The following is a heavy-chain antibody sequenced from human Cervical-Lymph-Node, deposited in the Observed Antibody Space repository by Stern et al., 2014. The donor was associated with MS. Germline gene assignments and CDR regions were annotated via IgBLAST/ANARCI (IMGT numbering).Heavy chain of an antibody. D-gene: IGHD3-3*01. CDR2: IYYSGST. CDR3: ARVAYDFWSGYYPFDY. J-gene: IGHJ4*02. Sequence: QVQLQESGPGLVKPSQTLSLTCTVSGCSISSGGYYWGWIRQHPGKGLEWIGYIYYSGSTYYNPSLKSRVTISVDTSKNQFSLKLSSVTAADTAVYYCARVAYDFWSGYYPFDYWGQGTLVTVSS. CDR1: GCSISSGGYY. V-gene: IGHV4-31*03.